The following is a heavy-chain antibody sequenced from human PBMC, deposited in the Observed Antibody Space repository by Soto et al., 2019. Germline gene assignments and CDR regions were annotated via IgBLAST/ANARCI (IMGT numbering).Heavy chain of an antibody. J-gene: IGHJ6*02. CDR3: ARERTTISMDV. D-gene: IGHD3-9*01. CDR2: MNPNSGNT. V-gene: IGHV1-8*01. Sequence: QVQLVQSGAEVKKPGDSVKVSCKASGYTFTSYDINWVRQATGQGLEWMGWMNPNSGNTGYAQKFQGSVTMTRNTSISTAYMELGSLRSEDTAVYYSARERTTISMDVWGQVTTVTVSS. CDR1: GYTFTSYD.